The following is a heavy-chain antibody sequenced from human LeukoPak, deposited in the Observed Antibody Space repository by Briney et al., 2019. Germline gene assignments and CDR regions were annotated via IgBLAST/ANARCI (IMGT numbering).Heavy chain of an antibody. V-gene: IGHV6-1*01. CDR3: SRGHYDSSGYLYFYYGLDV. CDR2: TYYRSRWLN. CDR1: GDSVSSHDAA. D-gene: IGHD3-22*01. Sequence: SQTLSLTCAISGDSVSSHDAAWNWIRQSPSRGLEWLGRTYYRSRWLNDYAVSVKSRITINPDTSKNQFSLQLSSVTPEDTAVYFCSRGHYDSSGYLYFYYGLDVWGQGTTVTVSS. J-gene: IGHJ6*02.